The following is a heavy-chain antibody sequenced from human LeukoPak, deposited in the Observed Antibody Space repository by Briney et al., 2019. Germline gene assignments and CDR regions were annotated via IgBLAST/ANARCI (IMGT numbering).Heavy chain of an antibody. D-gene: IGHD6-25*01. J-gene: IGHJ4*02. CDR1: GFTFTNYA. V-gene: IGHV3-23*01. CDR2: ISGSGAST. Sequence: GGPLRLSCAASGFTFTNYAMSWVRQAPGKGLEWVSLISGSGASTYYPDSVKGRFTISRDNSKNTLSLQMNSLRAEDTAVYYCAPDLRGSASSLDDWGQGTLVTVSS. CDR3: APDLRGSASSLDD.